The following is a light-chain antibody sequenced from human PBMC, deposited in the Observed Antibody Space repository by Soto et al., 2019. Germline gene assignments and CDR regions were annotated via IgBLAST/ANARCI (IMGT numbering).Light chain of an antibody. J-gene: IGLJ1*01. CDR3: CSYAGSSTYYV. V-gene: IGLV2-23*02. CDR1: SRDVGSYNL. CDR2: EVS. Sequence: QSALTQPASVSGSPGQSITISCTGTSRDVGSYNLVSWYQQRPGKAPKVMIYEVSKRPSGVSNRFSGSKSGNTASLTISGLQAEDEADYYCCSYAGSSTYYVFGTGTKLTVL.